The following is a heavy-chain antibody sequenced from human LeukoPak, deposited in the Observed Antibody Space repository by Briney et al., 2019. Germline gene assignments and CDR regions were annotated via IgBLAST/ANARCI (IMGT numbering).Heavy chain of an antibody. Sequence: PGGSLRLSCAASGFTFSSYAMHWVRQAPGKGLEWVAFIRYDGRNKYYAESVKGRFTISRDNSKNTLYLQMNSLRAEDTAVHYCAKDSARKSIVGSTTRGVNDYWGQGTLVTVSS. CDR3: AKDSARKSIVGSTTRGVNDY. D-gene: IGHD1-26*01. CDR1: GFTFSSYA. J-gene: IGHJ4*02. CDR2: IRYDGRNK. V-gene: IGHV3-30*02.